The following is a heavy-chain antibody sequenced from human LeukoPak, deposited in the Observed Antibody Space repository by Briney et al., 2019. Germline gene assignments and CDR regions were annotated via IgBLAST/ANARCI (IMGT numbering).Heavy chain of an antibody. V-gene: IGHV1-18*01. D-gene: IGHD3-10*01. CDR3: ARDYGSRHNWFDS. CDR1: GYTFSSYG. CDR2: ISAYNGNT. J-gene: IGHJ5*01. Sequence: ASVKVSCKASGYTFSSYGISWVRQAPGQGLEWMGWISAYNGNTNSAQKLQGRVTMTTDTSTSTAYMELRSLTPDDTAVYYCARDYGSRHNWFDSWGQGTLVTVSS.